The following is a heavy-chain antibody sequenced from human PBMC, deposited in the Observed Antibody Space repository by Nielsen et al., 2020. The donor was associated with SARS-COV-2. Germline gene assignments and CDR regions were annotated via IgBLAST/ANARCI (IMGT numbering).Heavy chain of an antibody. V-gene: IGHV4-61*02. Sequence: SETLSLTCTVSGGSISSGSYYWSWIRQPAGKGLEWIGRIYTSGSTNYNPSPKSRVTISVDTSKNQFSLKLSSVTAADTAVYYCARVPTMYSNSERYYYYGMDVWGQGTTVTVSS. CDR3: ARVPTMYSNSERYYYYGMDV. J-gene: IGHJ6*02. D-gene: IGHD6-13*01. CDR1: GGSISSGSYY. CDR2: IYTSGST.